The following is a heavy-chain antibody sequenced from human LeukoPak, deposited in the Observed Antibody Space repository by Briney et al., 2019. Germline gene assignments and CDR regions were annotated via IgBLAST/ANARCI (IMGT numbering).Heavy chain of an antibody. J-gene: IGHJ4*02. Sequence: ASVKVSCKASGYTFTSYDTNWVRQATGQGLEWMGWMNPNSGNTGYAQKFQGRVTMTRNTSISTAYMELSSLRSEDTAVYYCASLDRGSGWYEFVDYWGQGTLVTVSS. D-gene: IGHD6-19*01. CDR2: MNPNSGNT. CDR1: GYTFTSYD. V-gene: IGHV1-8*01. CDR3: ASLDRGSGWYEFVDY.